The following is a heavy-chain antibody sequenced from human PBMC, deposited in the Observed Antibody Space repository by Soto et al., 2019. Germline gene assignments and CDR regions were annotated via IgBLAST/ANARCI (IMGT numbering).Heavy chain of an antibody. CDR3: ARDLGPITIFGVVHNWFDP. CDR1: GYTFTSYG. V-gene: IGHV1-18*04. Sequence: ASVKVTCKASGYTFTSYGISWVRQAPGQGLEWMGWISAYNGNTNYAQKLQGRVTMTTDTSTSTAYMELRSLRSDDTAVYYCARDLGPITIFGVVHNWFDPWGQGTLVTVSS. CDR2: ISAYNGNT. D-gene: IGHD3-3*01. J-gene: IGHJ5*02.